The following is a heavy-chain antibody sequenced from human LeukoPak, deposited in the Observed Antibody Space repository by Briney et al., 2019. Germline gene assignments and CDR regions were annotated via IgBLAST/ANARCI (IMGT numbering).Heavy chain of an antibody. V-gene: IGHV4-30-2*03. J-gene: IGHJ4*02. Sequence: SQTLSLTCAVSGGSISSGGYSWSWIRQPPGKGLEWIGSIYYSGSTYYNPSLKSRVTISVDTSKNQFSLKLSSVTAADTAVYYCARDRYYYDSSGRTRGYWGQGTLVTVSS. CDR1: GGSISSGGYS. CDR3: ARDRYYYDSSGRTRGY. D-gene: IGHD3-22*01. CDR2: IYYSGST.